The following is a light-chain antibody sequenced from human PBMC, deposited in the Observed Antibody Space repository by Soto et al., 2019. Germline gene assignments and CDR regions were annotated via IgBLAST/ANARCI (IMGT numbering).Light chain of an antibody. V-gene: IGLV2-14*03. CDR2: YVS. J-gene: IGLJ1*01. Sequence: QSVLTQPASVSGSPLQSITISCTGTISDGCSYNYVSWYQQYPGKAPNLMIYYVSTWPSGVSDRFSGSKSGNTACLTISGIRAEYEADYYFGSHTTSSNDVLGTGTKATVL. CDR3: GSHTTSSNDV. CDR1: ISDGCSYNY.